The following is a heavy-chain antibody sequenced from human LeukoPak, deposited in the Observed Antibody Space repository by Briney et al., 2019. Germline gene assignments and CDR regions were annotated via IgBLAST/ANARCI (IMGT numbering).Heavy chain of an antibody. CDR2: VYTSGST. CDR3: AKSYFDYSTYYSYYFNL. Sequence: SETLSLTCTVSGGSISGGYWSWIRQPPGRGLEWIGYVYTSGSTNYNPSLKSRVTISVDTSRSQFALKLSSVTAADTAVYYCAKSYFDYSTYYSYYFNLWGQGALVTVFS. CDR1: GGSISGGY. D-gene: IGHD4-11*01. J-gene: IGHJ4*02. V-gene: IGHV4-4*09.